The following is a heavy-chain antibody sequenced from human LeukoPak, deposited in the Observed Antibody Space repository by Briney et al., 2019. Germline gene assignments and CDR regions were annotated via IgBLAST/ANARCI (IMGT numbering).Heavy chain of an antibody. CDR2: VSSNEGT. J-gene: IGHJ4*02. V-gene: IGHV4-59*01. CDR3: ARVRSYYGSVTGKSYYFDY. Sequence: SETLSLTFTVSGGSISTYYWGWIRQPPGEGLEWIGYVSSNEGTNYNPSLKSRVTILVDTSKNQFSLKLSSVTAADTAVYYCARVRSYYGSVTGKSYYFDYWGQGTLVTVSS. D-gene: IGHD3-10*01. CDR1: GGSISTYY.